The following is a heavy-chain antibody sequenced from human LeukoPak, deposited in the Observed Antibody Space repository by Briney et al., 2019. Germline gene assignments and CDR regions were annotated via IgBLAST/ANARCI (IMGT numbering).Heavy chain of an antibody. CDR3: ARGRVATVHRRPNWFDP. J-gene: IGHJ5*02. V-gene: IGHV4-39*07. Sequence: SETLSLTCTVSGGSISSSSYYWGWIRQPPGKGLEWIGSIYYSGSTYYNPSLKSRVTISVDTSKNQFSLKLSSVTAADTAVYYCARGRVATVHRRPNWFDPWGQGTLVTVSS. D-gene: IGHD2-21*01. CDR1: GGSISSSSYY. CDR2: IYYSGST.